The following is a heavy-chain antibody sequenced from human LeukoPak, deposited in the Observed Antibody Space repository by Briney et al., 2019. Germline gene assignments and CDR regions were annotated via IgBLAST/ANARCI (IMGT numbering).Heavy chain of an antibody. D-gene: IGHD5-24*01. CDR1: GFTFSSYS. V-gene: IGHV3-21*01. J-gene: IGHJ4*02. CDR2: ISSSSSYT. CDR3: ARGPPMTTIDYFDY. Sequence: GGSLRLSCAASGFTFSSYSMNWVRQAPGKGLEWVSSISSSSSYTYYADSVKGRFTISRDNAKNSLYLQMNSLRAEDTAVYYCARGPPMTTIDYFDYWGQGTLVTVSS.